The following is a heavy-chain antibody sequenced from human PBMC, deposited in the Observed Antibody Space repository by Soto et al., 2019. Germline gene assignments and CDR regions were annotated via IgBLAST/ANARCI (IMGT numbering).Heavy chain of an antibody. D-gene: IGHD2-8*01. V-gene: IGHV4-39*01. CDR1: GDSIGTTHSY. CDR3: ARHEGNGNVWPLDY. Sequence: QVQLLESGPGLVKPSETLSLTCTVSGDSIGTTHSYWAWIRQSPGKGLEWIGNIHYSGSTYYMPSLRSRVTLSVDTSKNQCSRRLTSVTAEDTAVYYCARHEGNGNVWPLDYWGQGILVTVSS. J-gene: IGHJ4*02. CDR2: IHYSGST.